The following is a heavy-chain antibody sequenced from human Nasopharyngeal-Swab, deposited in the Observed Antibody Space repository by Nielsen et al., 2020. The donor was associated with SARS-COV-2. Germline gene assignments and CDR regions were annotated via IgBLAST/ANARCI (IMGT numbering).Heavy chain of an antibody. CDR2: IPHDGSNR. CDR1: GFTIRNSN. D-gene: IGHD1-26*01. V-gene: IGHV3-30*18. J-gene: IGHJ4*02. Sequence: GESLKISCVVSGFTIRNSNMNWVRQAPGKGLEWVAVIPHDGSNRYYADSLKGRFTISRDNSKNTVDLQMNSLTTEDTAVYYCAKVSWDLLASSEYWGQGTLVIVSS. CDR3: AKVSWDLLASSEY.